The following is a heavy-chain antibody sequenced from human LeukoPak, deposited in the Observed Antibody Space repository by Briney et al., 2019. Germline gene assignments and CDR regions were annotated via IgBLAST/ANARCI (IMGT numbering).Heavy chain of an antibody. CDR3: ARVRGGSDYYYYYMDV. Sequence: SETLSLTCTVAGGSISSYYWSWIRQPPGKGLEGIGDIYYSGSTNYNPSLKSRVTISVDTSKNQFSLKLSSVTAADTAVYYCARVRGGSDYYYYYMDVWGKGTTVTVSS. D-gene: IGHD3-10*01. V-gene: IGHV4-59*01. J-gene: IGHJ6*03. CDR2: IYYSGST. CDR1: GGSISSYY.